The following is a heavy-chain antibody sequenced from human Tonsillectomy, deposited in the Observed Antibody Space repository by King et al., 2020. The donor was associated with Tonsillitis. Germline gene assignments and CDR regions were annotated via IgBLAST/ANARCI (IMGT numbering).Heavy chain of an antibody. CDR2: IGRSDSYI. D-gene: IGHD2-2*01. V-gene: IGHV3-21*01. CDR1: GFTLSSYS. Sequence: VQLVESGGGLVKPGGSLRLSCAASGFTLSSYSITWVRQAPGKGLEWVSSIGRSDSYIYYAESVKGRFTISRDNARNSLFLQMNSLRVEDTAVYYCARADCSSSSSCAWGQGPLVTVSS. J-gene: IGHJ4*02. CDR3: ARADCSSSSSCA.